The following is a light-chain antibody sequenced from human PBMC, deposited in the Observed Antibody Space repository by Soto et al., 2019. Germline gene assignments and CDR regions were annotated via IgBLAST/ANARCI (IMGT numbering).Light chain of an antibody. CDR3: QQYGSSPRT. CDR1: QSLSSSY. V-gene: IGKV3-20*01. Sequence: EIVLTPSPGTLSLSPVERAILSYRASQSLSSSYLAWYQQKPGQAPRLLIYGASSRATGIPDRFSGSGSGTDFTLTISRLEPEDFAVYYCQQYGSSPRTFGQGTKVDIK. CDR2: GAS. J-gene: IGKJ1*01.